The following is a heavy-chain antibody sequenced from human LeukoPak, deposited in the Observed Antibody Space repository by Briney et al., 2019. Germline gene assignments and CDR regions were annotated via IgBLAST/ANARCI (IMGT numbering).Heavy chain of an antibody. J-gene: IGHJ5*02. V-gene: IGHV4-34*01. D-gene: IGHD2-15*01. Sequence: SETLSLTCAVYGGSFSGYYRSWIRQPPGKGLEWIGEINHSGSTNYNPSLKSRVTISVDRSKNQFSLKLSSVTAADTAVYYCARGGRYCSGGSCYSGNWFDPWGQGTLVTVSS. CDR1: GGSFSGYY. CDR3: ARGGRYCSGGSCYSGNWFDP. CDR2: INHSGST.